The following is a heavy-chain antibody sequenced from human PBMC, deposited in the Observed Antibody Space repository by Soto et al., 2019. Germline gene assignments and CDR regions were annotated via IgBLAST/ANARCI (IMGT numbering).Heavy chain of an antibody. CDR3: ARGGGVAATEDPLSGWFDP. CDR2: INPSGGST. Sequence: GASVKVSCKASGYTFTSYYMHWVRQAPGQGLEWMGIINPSGGSTSYAQKFQGRVTMTRDTSTSTVYMELSSLRSEDTAVYYCARGGGVAATEDPLSGWFDPWGQGTLVTVSS. V-gene: IGHV1-46*01. CDR1: GYTFTSYY. D-gene: IGHD2-15*01. J-gene: IGHJ5*02.